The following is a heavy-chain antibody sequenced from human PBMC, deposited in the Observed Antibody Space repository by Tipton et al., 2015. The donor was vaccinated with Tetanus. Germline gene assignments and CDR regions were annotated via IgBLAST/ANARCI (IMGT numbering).Heavy chain of an antibody. V-gene: IGHV5-51*01. J-gene: IGHJ6*02. CDR1: GYAFPKYW. CDR3: ARHSGGSEIGYYDDMDV. CDR2: IYPDDADT. Sequence: VQLVQSGAEVKKPGESLRISCQGSGYAFPKYWIGWVRQKPGTGLEWMGIIYPDDADTRYSPSFQGQVTMSVDKSTSTAYLQWRSLKASDSAMYYCARHSGGSEIGYYDDMDVWGQGTTVTVSS. D-gene: IGHD3-10*01.